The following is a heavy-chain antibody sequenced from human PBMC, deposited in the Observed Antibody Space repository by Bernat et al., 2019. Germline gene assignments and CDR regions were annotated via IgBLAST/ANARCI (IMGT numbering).Heavy chain of an antibody. D-gene: IGHD6-19*01. CDR2: IWYDGSNK. J-gene: IGHJ1*01. CDR3: ARALAPGYSSGWYPQYFQH. V-gene: IGHV3-33*01. CDR1: GFTFSTYG. Sequence: QVQLVESGGGVVQPGRSLRLSCAASGFTFSTYGMHWVRQAPGKGLEWVAVIWYDGSNKYYADSVKGRFTISRDNSKTTLYLQMNSLRAEDTAVYYCARALAPGYSSGWYPQYFQHWGQGTLVTVSS.